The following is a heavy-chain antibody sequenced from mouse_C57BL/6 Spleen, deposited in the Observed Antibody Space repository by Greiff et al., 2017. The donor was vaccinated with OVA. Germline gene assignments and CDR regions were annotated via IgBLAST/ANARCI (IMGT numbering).Heavy chain of an antibody. D-gene: IGHD4-1*01. J-gene: IGHJ3*01. V-gene: IGHV1-64*01. CDR3: ARSLTGCLFAY. CDR2: IHPNSGST. CDR1: GYTFTSYC. Sequence: QVQLQQPGAELVKPGASVKLSCKASGYTFTSYCMHWVKQRPGQGLEWIGMIHPNSGSTNYNEKFKSKATLTVDKSSSTAYMQLSSLTSEDSAVYYCARSLTGCLFAYWGQGTLVTVSA.